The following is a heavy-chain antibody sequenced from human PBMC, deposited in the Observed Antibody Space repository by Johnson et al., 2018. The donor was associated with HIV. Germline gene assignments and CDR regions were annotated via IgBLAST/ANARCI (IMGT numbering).Heavy chain of an antibody. V-gene: IGHV3-30-3*01. J-gene: IGHJ3*02. CDR3: ASGRVGGNDAFDI. Sequence: VHLVESGGGVVQPGRSLRLSCAASEFTFSSYAMHWVRQAPGKGLEWVAVISYDGSNKYYADSVKGRFTISRDNSKNKLYLQMNSLRAEDTAVYYCASGRVGGNDAFDIWGQGTMVTVSS. CDR2: ISYDGSNK. D-gene: IGHD2-15*01. CDR1: EFTFSSYA.